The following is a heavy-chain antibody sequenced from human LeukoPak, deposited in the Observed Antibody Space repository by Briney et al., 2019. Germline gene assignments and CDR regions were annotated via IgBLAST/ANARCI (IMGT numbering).Heavy chain of an antibody. Sequence: GASVKVSCKASGYTFTGYYMHWVRQAPGQGLEWMGRINPNSGGTNYAQKFQGRVTMTRDTSISTAYMELSRLRSDDTAVYYCARARFCSSTSCPDAFDIWGQGTMVTVSS. CDR1: GYTFTGYY. J-gene: IGHJ3*02. CDR3: ARARFCSSTSCPDAFDI. V-gene: IGHV1-2*06. CDR2: INPNSGGT. D-gene: IGHD2-2*01.